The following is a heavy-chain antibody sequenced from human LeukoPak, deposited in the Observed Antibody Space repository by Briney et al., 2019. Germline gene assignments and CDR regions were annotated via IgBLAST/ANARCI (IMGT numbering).Heavy chain of an antibody. CDR1: GFTFSTYW. CDR2: ISSDASTT. D-gene: IGHD6-6*01. Sequence: GGSLRLSCAASGFTFSTYWMHWVRQAPGKGLVWVSRISSDASTTNYADSVRGRFTISRDNAKNTLYLQMNSVRAEDTAVYYCAKGSSPRKTGWFDPWGQGTLVTVSS. J-gene: IGHJ5*02. V-gene: IGHV3-74*01. CDR3: AKGSSPRKTGWFDP.